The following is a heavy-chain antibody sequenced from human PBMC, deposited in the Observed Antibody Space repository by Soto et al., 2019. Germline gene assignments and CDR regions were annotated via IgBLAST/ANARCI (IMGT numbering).Heavy chain of an antibody. CDR1: GFTFSSYS. CDR3: ARAQTGYCSSTSCYYYYYMDV. D-gene: IGHD2-2*01. J-gene: IGHJ6*03. Sequence: GGSLRLSCAASGFTFSSYSMNWVRQAPGKGLEWVSSISSSSSYIYYADSVKGRFTISRDNAKNSLYLQMNSLRAEDTAVYYCARAQTGYCSSTSCYYYYYMDVWGKGTTVTVSS. V-gene: IGHV3-21*01. CDR2: ISSSSSYI.